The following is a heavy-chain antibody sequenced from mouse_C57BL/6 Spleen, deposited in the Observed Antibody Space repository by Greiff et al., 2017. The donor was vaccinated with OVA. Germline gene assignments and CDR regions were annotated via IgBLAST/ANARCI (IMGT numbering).Heavy chain of an antibody. CDR3: ARTITTSSFYAMDY. CDR1: GYIFTDYN. CDR2: INPNNGGT. Sequence: VQLQQSGPELVKPGASVKIPCKASGYIFTDYNMDWVKQSHGKSLEWIGDINPNNGGTIYNQKFKGKATLTVDKSSSTAYMELRSLTSEDTAVYYCARTITTSSFYAMDYWGQGTSVTVSS. D-gene: IGHD1-2*01. J-gene: IGHJ4*01. V-gene: IGHV1-18*01.